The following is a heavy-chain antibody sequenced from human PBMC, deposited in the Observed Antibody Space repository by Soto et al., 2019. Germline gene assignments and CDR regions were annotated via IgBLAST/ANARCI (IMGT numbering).Heavy chain of an antibody. Sequence: PSETLSLTCTVSGGSITSGYNYWSWIRQPPGKGLEWIGYIYYIGHTYYNPSLKSRLTISVDTSKNQFSPKLSSVTAADTAVYYCARTYWSGGGRRLFESWRQGAVVTVSP. CDR1: GGSITSGYNY. V-gene: IGHV4-30-4*01. D-gene: IGHD2-15*01. CDR2: IYYIGHT. J-gene: IGHJ4*02. CDR3: ARTYWSGGGRRLFES.